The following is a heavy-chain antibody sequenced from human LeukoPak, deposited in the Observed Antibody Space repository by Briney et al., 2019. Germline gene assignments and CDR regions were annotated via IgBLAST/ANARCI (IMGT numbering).Heavy chain of an antibody. CDR3: ARVDSSNWYEYRGYFDY. V-gene: IGHV4-39*07. D-gene: IGHD6-13*01. J-gene: IGHJ4*02. Sequence: SSETLSLTCTVSGGSISSSSYYWGWIRQPPGKGLEWIGSIYYSGSTYYNPSLKSRVTISVDTSKNQFSLKLSSVTAADTAVYYCARVDSSNWYEYRGYFDYWGQGTLVTVSS. CDR2: IYYSGST. CDR1: GGSISSSSYY.